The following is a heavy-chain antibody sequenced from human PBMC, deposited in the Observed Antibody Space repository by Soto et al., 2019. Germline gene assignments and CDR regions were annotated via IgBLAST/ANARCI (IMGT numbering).Heavy chain of an antibody. V-gene: IGHV1-2*04. J-gene: IGHJ6*03. Sequence: QVPLVQSGAEVKRPGASVTISCRSSGDTFNDYYIHWVRQAPGQGLEWMGWINPNGGVTKYAQKFQGWVSMTRDTSIRTVYMQLSRLRSDDTAVYYCARESGGATATLDYYYFSMDVWGTGTTVTVSS. CDR1: GDTFNDYY. D-gene: IGHD1-26*01. CDR3: ARESGGATATLDYYYFSMDV. CDR2: INPNGGVT.